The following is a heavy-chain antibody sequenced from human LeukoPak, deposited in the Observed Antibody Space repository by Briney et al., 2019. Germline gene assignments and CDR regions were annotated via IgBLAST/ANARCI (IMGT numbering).Heavy chain of an antibody. CDR1: GFAFSSYA. Sequence: RGSLRLSCAASGFAFSSYAMSWVRQAPGKGLEWVSSISGSGGSTHYADSMKGRFTISRDNSKITLYLQMNSLRVEDTAVYYCAKDSDAVTTCLDSWGQGTLVAVSS. CDR2: ISGSGGST. J-gene: IGHJ4*02. D-gene: IGHD4-17*01. V-gene: IGHV3-23*01. CDR3: AKDSDAVTTCLDS.